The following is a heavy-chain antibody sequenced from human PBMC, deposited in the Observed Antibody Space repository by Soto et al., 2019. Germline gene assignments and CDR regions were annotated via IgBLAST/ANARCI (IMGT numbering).Heavy chain of an antibody. V-gene: IGHV3-21*04. J-gene: IGHJ6*02. CDR3: ARALSITGTTLGYYYGMDV. CDR2: VSGRGADK. D-gene: IGHD1-7*01. CDR1: GFAFSSYT. Sequence: PVGSLRLSCAASGFAFSSYTMNWVRQAPGKGLEWVSGVSGRGADKFYADSVKGRFTISRDNAKNSLYLQMNSLRAEDTAVYYCARALSITGTTLGYYYGMDVWGQGTTVTVSS.